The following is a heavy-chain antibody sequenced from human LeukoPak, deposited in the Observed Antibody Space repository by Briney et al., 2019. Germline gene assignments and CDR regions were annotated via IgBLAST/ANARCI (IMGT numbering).Heavy chain of an antibody. J-gene: IGHJ4*02. CDR3: ATARELWFGEL. CDR2: INPNSGGT. V-gene: IGHV1-2*02. D-gene: IGHD3-10*01. CDR1: GYTFTGYY. Sequence: ASVKVSCKASGYTFTGYYIHWVRQAPGQGLEWMGFINPNSGGTNYAQKFQGRVTMTEDTSTDTAYMELSSLRSEDTAVYYCATARELWFGELWGQGTLVTVSS.